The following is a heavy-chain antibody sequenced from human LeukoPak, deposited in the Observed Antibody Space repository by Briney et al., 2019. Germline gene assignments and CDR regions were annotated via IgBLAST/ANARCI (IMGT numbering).Heavy chain of an antibody. CDR2: IWYDGSNK. V-gene: IGHV3-33*01. D-gene: IGHD3-22*01. Sequence: GGSLRLSCAASGFTFSSYGMHWVRQAPGKGLEWVAVIWYDGSNKYYADSVKGRFTISRDNSKNTLYLQMNSLRAEDTAVYYCARDSGPVRDYYDSSGYYYDWGQGTLVTVSS. J-gene: IGHJ4*02. CDR1: GFTFSSYG. CDR3: ARDSGPVRDYYDSSGYYYD.